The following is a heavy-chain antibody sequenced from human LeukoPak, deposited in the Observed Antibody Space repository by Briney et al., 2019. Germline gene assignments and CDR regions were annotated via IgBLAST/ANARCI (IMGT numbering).Heavy chain of an antibody. Sequence: ASVKVSCKASGYTFTGYYMHWVRQAPGQGLEWMGWINPNSGGTNYAQKFQGRVTMTRDTSISTAYMELSRLRSDDTAVYYCAGLKYYYDSSGFPDPLDYWGQGTLVTVSS. D-gene: IGHD3-22*01. CDR2: INPNSGGT. V-gene: IGHV1-2*02. CDR1: GYTFTGYY. J-gene: IGHJ4*02. CDR3: AGLKYYYDSSGFPDPLDY.